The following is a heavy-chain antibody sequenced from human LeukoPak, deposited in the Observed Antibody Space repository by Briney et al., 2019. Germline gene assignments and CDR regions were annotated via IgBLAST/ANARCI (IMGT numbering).Heavy chain of an antibody. V-gene: IGHV4-39*07. J-gene: IGHJ5*02. Sequence: SETLSLTCTVSGGSISSSSYYWGWIRQPPGKGLEWIGSIYYSGGTYYNPSLKSRVTISVDTSKNQFSLKLSSVTAADTAVYYCARDVRWYQRRPHNWFDPWGQGTLVTVSS. CDR1: GGSISSSSYY. CDR3: ARDVRWYQRRPHNWFDP. D-gene: IGHD2-2*01. CDR2: IYYSGGT.